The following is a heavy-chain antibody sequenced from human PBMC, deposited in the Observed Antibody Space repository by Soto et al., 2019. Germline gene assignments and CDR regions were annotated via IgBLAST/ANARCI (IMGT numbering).Heavy chain of an antibody. Sequence: QVQLVQSGAEVKKPGASVKVSCKVSGYTLTELSMHWVRQAPGKGLEWMGGFDPEDGETIYAQKFQGRVTMTEDTTKDTAYMELSSLRSADTAVYYCATDTYDFSASAGFLVRIWGQGTMVTVSS. CDR1: GYTLTELS. CDR3: ATDTYDFSASAGFLVRI. CDR2: FDPEDGET. V-gene: IGHV1-24*01. D-gene: IGHD3-3*01. J-gene: IGHJ3*02.